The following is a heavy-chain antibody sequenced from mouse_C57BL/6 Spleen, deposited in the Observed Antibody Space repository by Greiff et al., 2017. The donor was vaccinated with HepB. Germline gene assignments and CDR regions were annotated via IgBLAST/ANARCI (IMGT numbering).Heavy chain of an antibody. CDR1: GYTFTSYT. Sequence: QVQLQQSGAELARPGASVKMSCKASGYTFTSYTMHWVKQRPGQGLEWIGYINPSSGYTKYNQKFKDKATLTADKSSSTAYMQLSSLTSEDSAVYYCASSLRSWYCGVGGTETTVTVSS. CDR3: ASSLRSWYCGV. J-gene: IGHJ1*03. V-gene: IGHV1-4*01. CDR2: INPSSGYT.